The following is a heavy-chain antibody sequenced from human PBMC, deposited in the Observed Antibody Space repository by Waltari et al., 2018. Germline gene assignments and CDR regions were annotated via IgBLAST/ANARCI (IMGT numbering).Heavy chain of an antibody. CDR3: TRALWLGELYDY. V-gene: IGHV3-74*01. CDR2: INSDGSST. J-gene: IGHJ4*02. Sequence: EVQLDESGGGLVQPGGSLRLSCSASGFSFTTYLMNWVRQAPGKGLVWVARINSDGSSTTYADSVKGRFTISRDNAKNTVYLQMNSLRVEDTAVYYCTRALWLGELYDYWGQGTLVTVSS. CDR1: GFSFTTYL. D-gene: IGHD3-10*01.